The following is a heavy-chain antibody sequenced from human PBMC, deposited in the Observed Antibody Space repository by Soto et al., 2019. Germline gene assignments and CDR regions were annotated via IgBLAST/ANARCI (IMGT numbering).Heavy chain of an antibody. D-gene: IGHD1-20*01. Sequence: PSQTLSLTCAISGDSVSSDTAAWNWIRQSPSRGIEWLGRTYYRSRWYNDYVVSLKSRITINPDTSKNQVSLQLNSVTPEDTAVYYCARARYNWNRSYYYAMDVWGQGTTVTVS. J-gene: IGHJ6*02. V-gene: IGHV6-1*01. CDR3: ARARYNWNRSYYYAMDV. CDR2: TYYRSRWYN. CDR1: GDSVSSDTAA.